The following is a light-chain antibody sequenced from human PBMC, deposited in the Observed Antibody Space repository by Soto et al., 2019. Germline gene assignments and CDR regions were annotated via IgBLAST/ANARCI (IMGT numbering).Light chain of an antibody. V-gene: IGKV1-5*03. CDR2: KAS. CDR1: QSISSW. Sequence: DIQMTQSPSTLSASVGDRVTITCRASQSISSWLAWYQQKPGKAPKLLIYKASSLESGAPSRFSGSGSGTEFTLTISSLQPDDFATYYCQQYNSYSQTFGQGTKVDI. CDR3: QQYNSYSQT. J-gene: IGKJ1*01.